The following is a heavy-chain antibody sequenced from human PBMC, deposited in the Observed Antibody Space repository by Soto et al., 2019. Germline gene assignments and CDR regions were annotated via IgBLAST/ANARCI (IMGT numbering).Heavy chain of an antibody. Sequence: XGSLRLSCAAAGFTFSSYSMNWVRQAPGKGLDWVSSISSSSSYIYYADSVKGRFTISRDNAKNSLYLQMNSLRAEDTAVYYCARGDCSSTSCYRALNYYYYGMDVWGQGTTVTVSS. CDR2: ISSSSSYI. D-gene: IGHD2-2*02. J-gene: IGHJ6*02. CDR1: GFTFSSYS. CDR3: ARGDCSSTSCYRALNYYYYGMDV. V-gene: IGHV3-21*01.